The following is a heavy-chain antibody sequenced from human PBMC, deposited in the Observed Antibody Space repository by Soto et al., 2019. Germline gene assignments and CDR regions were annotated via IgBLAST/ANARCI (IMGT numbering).Heavy chain of an antibody. CDR1: GGSISSSSYY. D-gene: IGHD3-22*01. V-gene: IGHV4-39*01. CDR2: IYYSGST. CDR3: ARPKRANTMIGDYGMDV. Sequence: SETLSLTCTVSGGSISSSSYYWGWIRQPPGKGLEWIGSIYYSGSTYYNPSLKSRVTISVDTSKNQFSPKLRSVTAADTAVYYCARPKRANTMIGDYGMDVWGQGTTVTVSS. J-gene: IGHJ6*02.